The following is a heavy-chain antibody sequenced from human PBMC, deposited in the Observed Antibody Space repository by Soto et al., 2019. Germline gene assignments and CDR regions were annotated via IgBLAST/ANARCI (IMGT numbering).Heavy chain of an antibody. V-gene: IGHV1-18*01. D-gene: IGHD6-19*01. CDR2: ISGHNGHT. CDR1: GYNFTTYG. CDR3: ARYQPYSTGYYYFAR. Sequence: QVRLVQSGAEVKKPGASVKVSCKTSGYNFTTYGVSWVRQAPGQGLEWMGWISGHNGHTNYAQPFQGRVTMTTDTSTTTAYMELRSLRSDDTAVYYFARYQPYSTGYYYFARWGQGTLAIVTS. J-gene: IGHJ4*02.